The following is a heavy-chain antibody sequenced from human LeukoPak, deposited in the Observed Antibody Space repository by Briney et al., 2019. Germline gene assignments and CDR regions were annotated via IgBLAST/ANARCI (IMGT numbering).Heavy chain of an antibody. CDR1: GWTFSGYY. CDR3: ATINIGSYSI. CDR2: INHSGST. V-gene: IGHV4-34*08. D-gene: IGHD1-26*01. Sequence: SESVSLTWAVYGWTFSGYYWSWIRHPPGKGLEWIGEINHSGSTNYNPSLKSRVTISVDTSKNQFSLKLSSVTAADTAVYYCATINIGSYSIWGQGTMVTVSS. J-gene: IGHJ3*02.